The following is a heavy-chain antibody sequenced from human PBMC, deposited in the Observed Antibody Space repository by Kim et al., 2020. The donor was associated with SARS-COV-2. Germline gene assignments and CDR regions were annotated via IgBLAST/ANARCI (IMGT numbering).Heavy chain of an antibody. CDR2: IFGTA. J-gene: IGHJ4*02. CDR3: YYGDLGY. V-gene: IGHV1-69*01. D-gene: IGHD4-17*01. Sequence: IFGTANYAQKFQGRVTITADESTSTAYMELSSLRSEDTAVYYCYYGDLGYWGQGTLVTVSS.